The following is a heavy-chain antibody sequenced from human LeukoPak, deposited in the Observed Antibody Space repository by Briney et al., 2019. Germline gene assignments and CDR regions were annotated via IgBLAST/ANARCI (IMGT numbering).Heavy chain of an antibody. CDR3: ARGGILYGMDV. D-gene: IGHD6-13*01. J-gene: IGHJ6*02. V-gene: IGHV3-23*01. Sequence: GGSLRLSCAASRFTFSAYSMTWVRQAPGKGLEWVSAISGRGGNTYYADSVKGRFTISRDNSKNTLYLQMNSLRAEDTAAYYCARGGILYGMDVWGQGTTVTVSS. CDR2: ISGRGGNT. CDR1: RFTFSAYS.